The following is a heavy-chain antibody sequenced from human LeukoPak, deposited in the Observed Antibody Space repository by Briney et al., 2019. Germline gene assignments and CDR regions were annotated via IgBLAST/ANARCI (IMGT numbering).Heavy chain of an antibody. CDR1: GYTFTSYY. J-gene: IGHJ4*02. D-gene: IGHD2-15*01. Sequence: ASVKVSCKASGYTFTSYYMHWARQAPGQGLEWMGIINPSGGSTSYAQKFQGRVTMTRDTFTGTVYMELSSLRSEDTAVYYCARLLGYCSGGSCSYYFDYWGQGTLVTVSS. V-gene: IGHV1-46*01. CDR2: INPSGGST. CDR3: ARLLGYCSGGSCSYYFDY.